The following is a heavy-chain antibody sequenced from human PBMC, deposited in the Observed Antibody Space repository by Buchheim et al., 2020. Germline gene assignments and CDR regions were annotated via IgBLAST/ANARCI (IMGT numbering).Heavy chain of an antibody. Sequence: HVRLQESGPGLVKPSETLSLTCPVSGGSVDSRTYHWSWIRQAPGKGLEWIGHISYTGNTNYSPSLKSRATISIETSQNQFLLKLTSATAADTAVYYCARDRAGDYDIMTGTYFYGMDVWGQGTT. J-gene: IGHJ6*02. CDR3: ARDRAGDYDIMTGTYFYGMDV. D-gene: IGHD3-9*01. CDR2: ISYTGNT. V-gene: IGHV4-61*01. CDR1: GGSVDSRTYH.